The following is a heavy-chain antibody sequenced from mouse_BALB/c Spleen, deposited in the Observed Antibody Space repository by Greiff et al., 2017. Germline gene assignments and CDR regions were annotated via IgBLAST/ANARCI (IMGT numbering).Heavy chain of an antibody. D-gene: IGHD1-1*01. J-gene: IGHJ2*01. Sequence: EVQLQQSGAELVKPGASVKLSCTASGFNIKDTYMHWVKQRPEKGLEWIGRIDPANGNTKYDPKFQGKATITADTTSKTAYLQLSSLTSEDTAVYYCAYYYGSSHYWGQGTTLTVSS. V-gene: IGHV14-3*02. CDR3: AYYYGSSHY. CDR2: IDPANGNT. CDR1: GFNIKDTY.